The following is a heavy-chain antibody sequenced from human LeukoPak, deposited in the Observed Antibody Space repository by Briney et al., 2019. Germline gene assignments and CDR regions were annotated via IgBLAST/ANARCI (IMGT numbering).Heavy chain of an antibody. V-gene: IGHV4-34*01. J-gene: IGHJ4*02. CDR2: INHSGSI. CDR1: GGSFSDYY. Sequence: SETLSLTCAVYGGSFSDYYWSWIRQPPGKGLEWIGEINHSGSINYNPSLKSRVTISVDTSKNQFSLKLSSVTAADTAVYYCARGGHYWGQGTLVTVSS. CDR3: ARGGHY.